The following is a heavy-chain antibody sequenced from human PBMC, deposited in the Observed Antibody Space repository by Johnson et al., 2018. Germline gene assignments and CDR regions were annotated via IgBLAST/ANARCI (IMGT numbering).Heavy chain of an antibody. Sequence: QVQLVESGAEVKKPGASVKVSCKASGYTFTSYYMHWVRQAPGQGLEWMGIINPSGGSTSYAQTFPGRVTRTRDTSTSTVYMELSSLRSEDTAVYYCARGDYFQSSGYYYVPEYFQHWGQGTLVTVSS. V-gene: IGHV1-46*01. CDR2: INPSGGST. CDR3: ARGDYFQSSGYYYVPEYFQH. J-gene: IGHJ1*01. D-gene: IGHD3-22*01. CDR1: GYTFTSYY.